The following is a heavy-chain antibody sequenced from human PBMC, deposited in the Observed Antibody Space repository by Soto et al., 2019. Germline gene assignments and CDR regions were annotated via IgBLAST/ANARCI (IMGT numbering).Heavy chain of an antibody. Sequence: QVQLVQSGAEVKKPGASVKVSCKASGYTFTSYGISWVRQAPGQGLERMGWISAYNGNTNYAQKLQGRVTMTTDTSTSTAYMELRSLRSDDTAVYYCATDYGDEHYYYYGMDVWGQGTTVTVSS. D-gene: IGHD4-17*01. CDR2: ISAYNGNT. J-gene: IGHJ6*02. V-gene: IGHV1-18*01. CDR3: ATDYGDEHYYYYGMDV. CDR1: GYTFTSYG.